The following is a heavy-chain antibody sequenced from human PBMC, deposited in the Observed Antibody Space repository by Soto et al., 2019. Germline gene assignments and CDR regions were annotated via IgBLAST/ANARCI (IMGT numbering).Heavy chain of an antibody. CDR2: IYSGDNT. J-gene: IGHJ6*02. CDR1: GLPVSTNY. Sequence: EVQLVESGGGLIQPGGSLRRSCAASGLPVSTNYMNWVRQAPGKGLEWVSVIYSGDNTHYADSVKGRFTISRDIFKNTLYLQMNSLRAEDTAVYYCARRVAMDVWGQGTTVTVSS. V-gene: IGHV3-53*01. CDR3: ARRVAMDV.